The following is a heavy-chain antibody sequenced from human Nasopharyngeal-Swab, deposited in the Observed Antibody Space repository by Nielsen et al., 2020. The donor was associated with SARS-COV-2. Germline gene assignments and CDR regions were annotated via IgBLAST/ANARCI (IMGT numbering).Heavy chain of an antibody. Sequence: GKSLKISCAASGFTFSSYWMSWVRQAPGKGLEWVANIKQDGSEKYYVDSVKGRFTISRDNAKNSLYLQMNSLRAEDTAVYYCAREVVTMIVVTHYYYGMDIWGQGTTVTVSS. CDR2: IKQDGSEK. CDR1: GFTFSSYW. J-gene: IGHJ6*02. CDR3: AREVVTMIVVTHYYYGMDI. V-gene: IGHV3-7*01. D-gene: IGHD3-22*01.